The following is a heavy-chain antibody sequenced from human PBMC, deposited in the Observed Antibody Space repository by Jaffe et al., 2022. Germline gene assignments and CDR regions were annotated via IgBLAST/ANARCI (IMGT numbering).Heavy chain of an antibody. Sequence: QVQLVQSGAEVKKPGASVKVSCKASGYTFTSYYMHWVRQAPGQGLEWMGIINPSGGSTSYAQKFQGRVTMTRDTSTSTVYMELSSLRSEDTAVYYCARDPRLYYYDKPGYYFDYWGQGTLVTVSS. CDR1: GYTFTSYY. J-gene: IGHJ4*02. D-gene: IGHD3-22*01. V-gene: IGHV1-46*01. CDR2: INPSGGST. CDR3: ARDPRLYYYDKPGYYFDY.